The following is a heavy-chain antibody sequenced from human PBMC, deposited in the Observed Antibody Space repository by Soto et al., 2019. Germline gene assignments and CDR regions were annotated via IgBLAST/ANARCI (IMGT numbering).Heavy chain of an antibody. CDR3: ARDRYSSGWD. J-gene: IGHJ4*02. CDR1: GGSFSGYY. D-gene: IGHD6-19*01. Sequence: QVQLQQWGAGLLKPSETLSLTCAVYGGSFSGYYWSWIRQPPGKGLEWIGEINHSGSTNYNPSLKSRVTISVDTSKNQFSLKLSSVTAADTAVYYCARDRYSSGWDWGQGTLVTVSS. V-gene: IGHV4-34*01. CDR2: INHSGST.